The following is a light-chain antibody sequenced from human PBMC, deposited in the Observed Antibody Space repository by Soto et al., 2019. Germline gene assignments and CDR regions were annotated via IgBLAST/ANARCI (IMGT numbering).Light chain of an antibody. Sequence: DILMTQSPSTLSASAGDRATISCRASQSIGSWLVWYQQKPGKAPKLLIFDASSLASGVPTRFSGSGSGTEITLTISSLQPDDFATYYCQQHNSLTWTFGQGTKVDI. CDR3: QQHNSLTWT. V-gene: IGKV1-5*01. J-gene: IGKJ1*01. CDR2: DAS. CDR1: QSIGSW.